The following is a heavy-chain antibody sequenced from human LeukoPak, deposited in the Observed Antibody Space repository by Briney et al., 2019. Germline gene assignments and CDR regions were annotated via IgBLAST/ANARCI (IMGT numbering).Heavy chain of an antibody. CDR3: ARVVGPGHFSLGLGY. D-gene: IGHD1-14*01. CDR2: INPDNGDT. CDR1: GFTFSSYA. Sequence: GGSLRLSCAASGFTFSSYAMHWVRQAPGQGLECMGYINPDNGDTNYAQKFQGRVTMTRDTSISTSYMELNRLTSDDTAMYYCARVVGPGHFSLGLGYWGQGTLVTVSS. J-gene: IGHJ4*02. V-gene: IGHV1-2*02.